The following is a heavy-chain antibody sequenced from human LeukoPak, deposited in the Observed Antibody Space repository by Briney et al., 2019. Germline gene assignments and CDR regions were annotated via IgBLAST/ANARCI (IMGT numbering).Heavy chain of an antibody. D-gene: IGHD2-21*02. V-gene: IGHV4-59*01. CDR1: GVSINTYY. CDR2: IYYSGST. CDR3: ARDGTLLAYGMDV. Sequence: SETLSLTCTVSGVSINTYYASWIRQPPGKGLEWIGYIYYSGSTNYNPSLKSRVTISVDTSKNQFSLKLSSVTAADTAVYYCARDGTLLAYGMDVWGQGTTVTVSS. J-gene: IGHJ6*02.